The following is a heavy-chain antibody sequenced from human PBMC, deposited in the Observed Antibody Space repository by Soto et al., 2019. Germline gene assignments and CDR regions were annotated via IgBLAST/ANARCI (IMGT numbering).Heavy chain of an antibody. CDR1: GYSFTGNY. J-gene: IGHJ6*02. D-gene: IGHD3-3*01. V-gene: IGHV1-2*02. Sequence: ASVKVSCKASGYSFTGNYIHWVRQAPGQGPEWMGWINPDNGGTTSAQKFQGRVTMTRDTSVTTSYMELSRLTSDDPAGYYCARDPRPPSGWLGFWEYGMDVWGQGTTVTVSS. CDR3: ARDPRPPSGWLGFWEYGMDV. CDR2: INPDNGGT.